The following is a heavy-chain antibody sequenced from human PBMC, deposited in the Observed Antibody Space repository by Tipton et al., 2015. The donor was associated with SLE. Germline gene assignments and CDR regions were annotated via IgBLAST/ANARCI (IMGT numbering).Heavy chain of an antibody. Sequence: TLSLTCAVYGESFSGYYWSWIRQPPGKGLEWIGEINHSGSTNYNPSLKRRVTISVDTSKKQFSLKLRSVTAADTAVYYCAKWGGLKYDFWSGSDYWGQGTLVTVSS. CDR2: INHSGST. V-gene: IGHV4-34*01. CDR3: AKWGGLKYDFWSGSDY. D-gene: IGHD3-3*01. CDR1: GESFSGYY. J-gene: IGHJ4*02.